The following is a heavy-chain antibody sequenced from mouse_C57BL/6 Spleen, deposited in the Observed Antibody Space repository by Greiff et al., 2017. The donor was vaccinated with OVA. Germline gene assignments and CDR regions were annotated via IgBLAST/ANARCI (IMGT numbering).Heavy chain of an antibody. V-gene: IGHV1-82*01. D-gene: IGHD2-5*01. CDR2: IYPGDGDT. Sequence: VQLQQSGPELVKPGASVKISCKASGYAFSSSWMNWVKQRPGKGLEWIGRIYPGDGDTNYNGKFKGKATLTADKSSSTAYMQLSSLTSEDSSVYFCASSYYSNYFDYWGQGTTLTVSS. CDR3: ASSYYSNYFDY. J-gene: IGHJ2*01. CDR1: GYAFSSSW.